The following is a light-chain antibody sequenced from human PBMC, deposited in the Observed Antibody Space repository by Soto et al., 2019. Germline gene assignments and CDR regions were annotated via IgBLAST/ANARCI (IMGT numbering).Light chain of an antibody. CDR3: QQRHIWPIT. CDR2: DAY. V-gene: IGKV3-11*01. Sequence: EVVLTQSPVTLSFSPGERATLSCRPSQIVLGLLAWYQQKPGQAPRLLIYDAYNRATGIPHRFSGSGSGTDFTLTISSLEPEDSAVYYCQQRHIWPITFGQGTRLEIK. J-gene: IGKJ5*01. CDR1: QIVLGL.